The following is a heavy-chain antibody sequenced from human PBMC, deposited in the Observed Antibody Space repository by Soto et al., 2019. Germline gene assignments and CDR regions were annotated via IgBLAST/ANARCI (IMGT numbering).Heavy chain of an antibody. Sequence: PSETLSLTCTVSGVSISSYYWSWIRQPPGKALEWIGYIYNTGSTSYNPSLKGRVTISIDSSKNQFSLKLTSVTAADTAVYYCAMVPAAPHWVYYFGMDVWGQGTTVTVSS. V-gene: IGHV4-59*12. J-gene: IGHJ6*02. CDR3: AMVPAAPHWVYYFGMDV. D-gene: IGHD2-2*01. CDR2: IYNTGST. CDR1: GVSISSYY.